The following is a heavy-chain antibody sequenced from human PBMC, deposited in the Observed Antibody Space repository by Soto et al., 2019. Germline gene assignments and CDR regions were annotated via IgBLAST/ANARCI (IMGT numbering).Heavy chain of an antibody. CDR3: PKGTAPVGIDY. J-gene: IGHJ4*01. V-gene: IGHV3-23*01. CDR1: GFTFSNSV. CDR2: ITPAGGGT. D-gene: IGHD7-27*01. Sequence: PGGSLRLSCSASGFTFSNSVMRWVRQAPGKGLEWISSITPAGGGTFYADSVKGRFVISRDNFNNVLYLVMNNLRAEDTATYYFPKGTAPVGIDYRGHGSLVTISS.